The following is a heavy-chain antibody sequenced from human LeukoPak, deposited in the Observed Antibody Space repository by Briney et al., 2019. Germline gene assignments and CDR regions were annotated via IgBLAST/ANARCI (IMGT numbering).Heavy chain of an antibody. CDR1: GYSFSSYW. J-gene: IGHJ6*02. CDR3: ARRNDYYGLDV. V-gene: IGHV5-51*01. Sequence: GESLKISCKGSGYSFSSYWIGWVRQMPWKGLEWMGIIFPGDSDTRYSPSFQGHVTISADKSIGTAYMQWNSLKASDTAMYFCARRNDYYGLDVWGQGTTVTVSS. CDR2: IFPGDSDT. D-gene: IGHD2-8*01.